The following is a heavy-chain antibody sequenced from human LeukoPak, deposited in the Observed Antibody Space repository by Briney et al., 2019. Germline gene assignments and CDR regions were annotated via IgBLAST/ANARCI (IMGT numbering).Heavy chain of an antibody. Sequence: PGGSLRLSCAASGFTFDDYGMHWVRQAPGKGLEWISVISWNSGSIGYADSVKGRFTISRDNGKNSLYLQMNSLRAEDTAFYYCAKDIGVYSHGYDYWGQGTLVTVSS. J-gene: IGHJ4*02. V-gene: IGHV3-9*01. D-gene: IGHD6-13*01. CDR2: ISWNSGSI. CDR3: AKDIGVYSHGYDY. CDR1: GFTFDDYG.